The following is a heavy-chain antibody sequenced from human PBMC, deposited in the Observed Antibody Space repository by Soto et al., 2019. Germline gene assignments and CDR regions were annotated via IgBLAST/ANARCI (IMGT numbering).Heavy chain of an antibody. J-gene: IGHJ6*03. CDR3: AKDNRRGYSYGLSYYYYYYMGV. Sequence: PGGSLRLSCAASGFTFDDYAMHWVRQAPGKGLEWVSGISWNSGSIGYADSVKGRFTISRDNAKNSLYLQMNSLRAEDTALYYCAKDNRRGYSYGLSYYYYYYMGVWGKGTTVTVSS. V-gene: IGHV3-9*01. CDR1: GFTFDDYA. CDR2: ISWNSGSI. D-gene: IGHD5-18*01.